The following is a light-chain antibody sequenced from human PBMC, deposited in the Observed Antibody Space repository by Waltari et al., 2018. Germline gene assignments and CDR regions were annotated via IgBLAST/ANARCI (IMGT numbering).Light chain of an antibody. CDR1: QSVDNDY. V-gene: IGKV3-20*01. J-gene: IGKJ4*01. CDR2: VAS. Sequence: EIVLTQSPGTLSLSPGERATLFCRASQSVDNDYVAWYQQKPGQAPRLLMFVASSRATGIPARCSGSGSGTDFTLTISRLEPEDFAVYYCQQYSSPPLTFGGGTRVEI. CDR3: QQYSSPPLT.